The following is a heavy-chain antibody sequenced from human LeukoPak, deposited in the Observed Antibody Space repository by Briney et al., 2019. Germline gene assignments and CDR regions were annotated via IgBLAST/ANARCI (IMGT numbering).Heavy chain of an antibody. Sequence: GASVKVSCTASGYTFTSYDINWVRQATGQGLEWMGWMNPNSGNTGYAQKFQGRVTMTRNTSISTAYMELSSLRSEDTAVYYCARVNWNLGKTFDYWGQGTLVTVSS. CDR3: ARVNWNLGKTFDY. V-gene: IGHV1-8*01. D-gene: IGHD1-7*01. CDR2: MNPNSGNT. CDR1: GYTFTSYD. J-gene: IGHJ4*02.